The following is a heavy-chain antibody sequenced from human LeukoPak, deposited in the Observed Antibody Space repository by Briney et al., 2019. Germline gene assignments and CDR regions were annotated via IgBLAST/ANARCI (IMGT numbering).Heavy chain of an antibody. V-gene: IGHV1-18*01. CDR2: ISAYNGNT. J-gene: IGHJ3*02. CDR1: GYTFTSYA. Sequence: GASVKVSCKASGYTFTSYAMNWVRQAPGQGLEWMGWISAYNGNTNYAQKLQGRVTMTTDTSTSTAYMELRSLRSDDTAVYYCARDRYDSSGYYPHDAFDIWGQGTMVTVSS. D-gene: IGHD3-22*01. CDR3: ARDRYDSSGYYPHDAFDI.